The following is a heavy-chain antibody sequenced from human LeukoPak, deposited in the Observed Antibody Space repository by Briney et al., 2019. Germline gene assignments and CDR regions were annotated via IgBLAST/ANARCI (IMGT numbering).Heavy chain of an antibody. CDR2: IRQDESER. CDR3: ARDEYSSGWYYFDY. CDR1: GFSFSSYW. Sequence: GGSLRLSCEGSGFSFSSYWMTWVRQLPGKGPEWVANIRQDESERYFADSVKGRFTISRDNAKKSVYLHMSSLRAEDTAVYYCARDEYSSGWYYFDYWGQGTLVTVSS. D-gene: IGHD6-19*01. J-gene: IGHJ4*02. V-gene: IGHV3-7*01.